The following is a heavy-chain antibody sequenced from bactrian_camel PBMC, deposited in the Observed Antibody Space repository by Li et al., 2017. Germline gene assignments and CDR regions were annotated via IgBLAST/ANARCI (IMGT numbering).Heavy chain of an antibody. J-gene: IGHJ4*01. V-gene: IGHV3S40*01. CDR3: SATCYSPVYTNY. D-gene: IGHD2*01. CDR2: IYIIRGNT. Sequence: DVQLVESGGTLVQPGESLRLSCVVSAATFRGDAMMWVRQAQGKGLEWVAAIYIIRGNTYNDDLKGRFTISRDNAKNTVYLQMNGLKTEDTAVYYCSATCYSPVYTNYWGQGTQVTVS. CDR1: AATFRGDA.